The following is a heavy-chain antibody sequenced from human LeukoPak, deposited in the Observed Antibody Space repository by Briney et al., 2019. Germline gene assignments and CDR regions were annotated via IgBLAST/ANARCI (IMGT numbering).Heavy chain of an antibody. Sequence: GASVKVSCKASGYTLTSYDINWVRQATGRGLEWMGWMNPNSGNTGYAQKFQGRVTMTRNTSISTAYMELSSLRSEDTAVYYCARGSYCSGGSCYLEYFQHWGQGTLVTVSS. CDR2: MNPNSGNT. CDR1: GYTLTSYD. D-gene: IGHD2-15*01. J-gene: IGHJ1*01. V-gene: IGHV1-8*01. CDR3: ARGSYCSGGSCYLEYFQH.